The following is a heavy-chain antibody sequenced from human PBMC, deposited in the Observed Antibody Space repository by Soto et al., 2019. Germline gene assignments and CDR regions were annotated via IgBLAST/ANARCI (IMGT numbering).Heavy chain of an antibody. CDR2: ISGCGGTA. CDR3: TKTDSQQWLLPHLES. Sequence: VQLLESGGGLVRPGESLILSCAASGFNFNKYAMSWVSQAPGEGLEWVSGISGCGGTASYADSVQVRFTIAINDAKNTMYLDMNSLRVEDTDEYYCTKTDSQQWLLPHLESWGRGTLVTV. J-gene: IGHJ4*02. V-gene: IGHV3-23*01. D-gene: IGHD6-19*01. CDR1: GFNFNKYA.